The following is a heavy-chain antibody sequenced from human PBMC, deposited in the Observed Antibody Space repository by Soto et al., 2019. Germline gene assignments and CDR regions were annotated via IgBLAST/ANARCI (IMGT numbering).Heavy chain of an antibody. D-gene: IGHD6-13*01. J-gene: IGHJ5*02. V-gene: IGHV4-31*03. Sequence: SETLSLTCTVSGGSISSGGYYWSWIRQHPGKGLEWIGYIYYSGSTYYNPSLKSRVTISVDTSKNQFSLKLSSVTAADTAVYYCARGRGSSWPNWFDPWGQGTLVTVS. CDR2: IYYSGST. CDR1: GGSISSGGYY. CDR3: ARGRGSSWPNWFDP.